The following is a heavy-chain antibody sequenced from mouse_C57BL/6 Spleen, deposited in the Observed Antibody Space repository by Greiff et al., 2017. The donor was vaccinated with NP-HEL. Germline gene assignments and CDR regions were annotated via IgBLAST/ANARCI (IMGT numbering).Heavy chain of an antibody. J-gene: IGHJ2*01. Sequence: QVQLKQSGAELVRPGSSVKLSCKASGYTFTSYWMHWVKQRPIQGLEWIGNIDPSDSETHYNQKFKDKATLTVDKSSSTAYMQLSSLTSEDSAVYYCARYPYYGSSYGYFDYWGQGTTLTVSS. CDR3: ARYPYYGSSYGYFDY. CDR1: GYTFTSYW. D-gene: IGHD1-1*01. CDR2: IDPSDSET. V-gene: IGHV1-52*01.